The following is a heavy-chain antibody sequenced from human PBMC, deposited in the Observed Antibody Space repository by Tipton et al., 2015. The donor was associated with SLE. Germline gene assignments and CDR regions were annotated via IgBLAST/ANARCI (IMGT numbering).Heavy chain of an antibody. D-gene: IGHD3-3*01. J-gene: IGHJ4*02. CDR2: VNHSGST. Sequence: TLSLTCAVYGGSFSDYFWTWIRQSPGKGLEWIGDVNHSGSTDYHPSLKSRVTMPVDTSKNQFSLKLTSVTAADTALYYCARCTIFGVVRGSFDSWGQGTLVTVS. CDR3: ARCTIFGVVRGSFDS. CDR1: GGSFSDYF. V-gene: IGHV4-34*01.